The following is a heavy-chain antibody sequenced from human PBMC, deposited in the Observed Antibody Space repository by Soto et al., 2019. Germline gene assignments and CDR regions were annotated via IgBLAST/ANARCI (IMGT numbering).Heavy chain of an antibody. D-gene: IGHD1-1*01. CDR3: ATIDDVTFHY. CDR1: GFTVTDNH. Sequence: VQLVESGGGLVQPGGSLRLSCAGSGFTVTDNHMTWVRQAPGRGPEWVSTIYYNGNTFHADSVWGRFTISRDTSKNMLYLQMTSLSAEDTAVYYCATIDDVTFHYWGLGTLVTVSS. J-gene: IGHJ4*02. CDR2: IYYNGNT. V-gene: IGHV3-53*01.